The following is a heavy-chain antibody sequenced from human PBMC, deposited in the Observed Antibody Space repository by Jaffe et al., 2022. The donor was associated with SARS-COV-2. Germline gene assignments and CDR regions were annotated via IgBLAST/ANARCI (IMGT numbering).Heavy chain of an antibody. CDR3: ARHVPPIVVELGGMDV. CDR1: GGSISSSSYY. Sequence: QLQLQESGPGLVKPSETLSLTCTVSGGSISSSSYYWGWIRQPPGKGLEWIGSIYYSGSTYYNPSLKSRVTISVDTSKNQFSLKLSSVTAADTAVYYCARHVPPIVVELGGMDVWGQGTTVTVSS. D-gene: IGHD2-2*01. V-gene: IGHV4-39*01. J-gene: IGHJ6*02. CDR2: IYYSGST.